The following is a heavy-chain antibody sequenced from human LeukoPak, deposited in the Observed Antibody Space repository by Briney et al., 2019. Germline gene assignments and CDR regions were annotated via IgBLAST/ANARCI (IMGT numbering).Heavy chain of an antibody. CDR2: IYPGDSDT. CDR3: ARQTTVTDNYDY. D-gene: IGHD4-17*01. Sequence: HGESLKISCKGSGDSFTTYWIGWVRQMPGKGLEWMGIIYPGDSDTRYSPSFQGQVTISADKSISTAFLQWSSLKASDTAMYYCARQTTVTDNYDYWGQGTLVTVSS. V-gene: IGHV5-51*01. CDR1: GDSFTTYW. J-gene: IGHJ4*02.